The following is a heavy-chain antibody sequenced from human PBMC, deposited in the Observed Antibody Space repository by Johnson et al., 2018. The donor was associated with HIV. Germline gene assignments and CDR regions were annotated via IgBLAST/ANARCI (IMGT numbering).Heavy chain of an antibody. J-gene: IGHJ3*01. CDR3: AKVLVGAKALHV. CDR1: GFTFSSYG. CDR2: IWYDGSKA. Sequence: QVQLVESGGGVVQPGRSLRLSCAASGFTFSSYGMHWVRQAPGKGLEWVAVIWYDGSKATYADSVNDRFTVSRDNSKDTLYLQMSSLRLEDTGVYYCAKVLVGAKALHVWGQGTTVSVSS. D-gene: IGHD1-26*01. V-gene: IGHV3-33*06.